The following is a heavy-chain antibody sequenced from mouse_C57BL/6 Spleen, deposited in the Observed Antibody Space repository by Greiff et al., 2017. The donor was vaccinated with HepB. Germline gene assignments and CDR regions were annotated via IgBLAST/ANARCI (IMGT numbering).Heavy chain of an antibody. CDR1: GYTFTSYW. J-gene: IGHJ4*01. V-gene: IGHV1-50*01. Sequence: QVQLQQPGAELVKPGASVKLSCKASGYTFTSYWMQWVKQRPGQGLEWIGEIDPSDSYTNYNQKFKGKATLTVDTSSSTAYMQLSSLTSEDSAVYYCARWESSTMVTTGYYAMDYWGQGTSVTVSS. CDR3: ARWESSTMVTTGYYAMDY. CDR2: IDPSDSYT. D-gene: IGHD2-2*01.